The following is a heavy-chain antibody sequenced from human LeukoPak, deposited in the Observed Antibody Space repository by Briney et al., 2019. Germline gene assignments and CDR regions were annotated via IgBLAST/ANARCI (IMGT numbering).Heavy chain of an antibody. CDR3: ARGRDTAMALGY. V-gene: IGHV3-48*01. CDR2: ISSGSSTI. D-gene: IGHD5-18*01. J-gene: IGHJ4*02. CDR1: GFTFSSYS. Sequence: GGSLRLSCAASGFTFSSYSMKWVRQAPGKGLEWVSYISSGSSTIYYADSVKGRFTISRGNAKNSLYLQMNSLRVEDTAVYYCARGRDTAMALGYWGQGTLVTVSS.